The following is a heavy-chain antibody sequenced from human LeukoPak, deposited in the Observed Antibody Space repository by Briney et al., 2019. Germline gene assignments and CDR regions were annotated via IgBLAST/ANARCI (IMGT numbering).Heavy chain of an antibody. J-gene: IGHJ5*02. CDR1: GFAFSGYV. D-gene: IGHD3-10*01. CDR2: ITFSSSHI. Sequence: GSLRLSCAASGFAFSGYVMTWVRPAPGKGRECVSSITFSSSHIYYSDSVRGRFTISRDNTKDSLYLQMNCLSAEDTAIYYCARGPQFSGPGWFDPWGQGTLVTVSS. V-gene: IGHV3-21*01. CDR3: ARGPQFSGPGWFDP.